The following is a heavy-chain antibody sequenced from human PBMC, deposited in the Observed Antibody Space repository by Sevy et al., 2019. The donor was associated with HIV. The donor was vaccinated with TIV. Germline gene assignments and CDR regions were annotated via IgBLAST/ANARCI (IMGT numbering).Heavy chain of an antibody. CDR2: ISFLSNYI. J-gene: IGHJ6*02. CDR3: ARGLTNWDGVDV. Sequence: GGSLRLSCAASGFTFGNYNMNWVRQAPGKGLEWVSFISFLSNYIYYADSVQGRFTDSRDNAKNSLYLQMNSLRAEDTAVYYCARGLTNWDGVDVWGQGTTVTVSS. CDR1: GFTFGNYN. D-gene: IGHD7-27*01. V-gene: IGHV3-21*01.